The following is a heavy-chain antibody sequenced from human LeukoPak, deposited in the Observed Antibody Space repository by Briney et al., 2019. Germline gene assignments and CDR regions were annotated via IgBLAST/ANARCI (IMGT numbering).Heavy chain of an antibody. CDR2: IYYSGST. CDR3: ARGTTYYDILTGYPGRAFDP. CDR1: GCSISSSSYY. V-gene: IGHV4-39*07. D-gene: IGHD3-9*01. Sequence: SETLSLNCTVSGCSISSSSYYWGWVRQPPGKGLEGIGSIYYSGSTYYNPSLKSRVTISVDTSKNQFSLKLSSVTAADTAVYYCARGTTYYDILTGYPGRAFDPWGQGTLVTVSS. J-gene: IGHJ5*02.